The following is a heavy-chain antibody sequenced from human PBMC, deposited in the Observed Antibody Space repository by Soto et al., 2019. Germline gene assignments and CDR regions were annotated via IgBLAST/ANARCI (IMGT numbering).Heavy chain of an antibody. D-gene: IGHD6-13*01. V-gene: IGHV4-31*03. CDR3: ARQSQRPSIAAAVGWFDP. Sequence: SETLSLTCTVSGGSISSGGYYWSWIRQHPGKGLEWIGYIYYSGSTYYNPSLKSRVTISVDTSKNQFSLKLSSVTAADTAVYYCARQSQRPSIAAAVGWFDPWGQGTLVTVSS. CDR1: GGSISSGGYY. CDR2: IYYSGST. J-gene: IGHJ5*02.